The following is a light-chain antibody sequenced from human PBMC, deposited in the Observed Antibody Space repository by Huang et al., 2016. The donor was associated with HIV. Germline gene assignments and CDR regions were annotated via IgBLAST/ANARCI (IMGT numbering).Light chain of an antibody. Sequence: EIVMTQSPATLSVSPGERATLSCRASQTVSSNLAWYQQKPGQAPRLLIYAASTRATDIPARFSGSGSGTECTLTISSLQSEDSAVYYCQHYRVWPPVYTFGQGTKLEIK. V-gene: IGKV3-15*01. J-gene: IGKJ2*01. CDR2: AAS. CDR1: QTVSSN. CDR3: QHYRVWPPVYT.